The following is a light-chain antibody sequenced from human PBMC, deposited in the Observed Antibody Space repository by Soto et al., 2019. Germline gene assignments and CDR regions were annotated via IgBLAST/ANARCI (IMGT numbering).Light chain of an antibody. CDR1: QSVSSY. J-gene: IGKJ5*01. V-gene: IGKV3-11*01. CDR2: DAS. Sequence: EIVLTQSPATLSLSPGERATLSFRASQSVSSYLAWYQQKPGQAPRLLIYDASNRATGIPARFSGSGSGTDFTLTISSLEPEDFAVYYCQPRSNWVTFGQGTRLEIK. CDR3: QPRSNWVT.